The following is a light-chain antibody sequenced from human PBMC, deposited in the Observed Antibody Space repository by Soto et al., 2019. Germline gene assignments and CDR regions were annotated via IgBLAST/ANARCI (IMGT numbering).Light chain of an antibody. J-gene: IGKJ2*01. CDR2: KVS. CDR1: QGLVYSNGNTF. CDR3: LQYTHWPHT. V-gene: IGKV2-30*01. Sequence: DVVMTQSPLSLPVTLGQPASISCRSSQGLVYSNGNTFLSWFFQRSGQSPRRLIYKVSNRDSGVPDRFSGSGSGTDFTLHISRVEAEDVGVYYCLQYTHWPHTFGQGTKVDIK.